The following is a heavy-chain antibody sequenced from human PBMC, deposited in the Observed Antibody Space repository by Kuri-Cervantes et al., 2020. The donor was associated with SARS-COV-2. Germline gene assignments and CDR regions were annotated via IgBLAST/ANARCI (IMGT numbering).Heavy chain of an antibody. CDR3: SHSRGVCSGGSCYFYSYYYYGMDV. V-gene: IGHV2-5*02. J-gene: IGHJ6*02. CDR1: GLSLTTSGVS. D-gene: IGHD2-15*01. Sequence: GHTLLKLPPNPALACTFGGLSLTTSGVSVGWIRQPPGTALEWLAIIYWDDDKRKSPSLKSWLTITKDTSKNQVVLTMTSMDPVDTATYYCSHSRGVCSGGSCYFYSYYYYGMDVCGQRTTVTVSS. CDR2: IYWDDDK.